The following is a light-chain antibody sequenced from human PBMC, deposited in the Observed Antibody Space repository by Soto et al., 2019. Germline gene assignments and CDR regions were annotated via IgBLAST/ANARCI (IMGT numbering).Light chain of an antibody. CDR3: HQFHCWPPWR. CDR1: QNINSN. CDR2: RAS. Sequence: ATLSVYAKEGDTRCCRASQNINSNLAWYQQKPGQAPRLLIYRASTRATGIPARFSGSGYETEFTLTITSFQSEGLAVYYCHQFHCWPPWRFGQGTKVDIK. V-gene: IGKV3-15*01. J-gene: IGKJ1*01.